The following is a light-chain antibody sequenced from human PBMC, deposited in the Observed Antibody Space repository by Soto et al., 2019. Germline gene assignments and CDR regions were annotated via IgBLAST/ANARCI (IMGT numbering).Light chain of an antibody. CDR2: DSS. CDR3: QQRSDWPST. V-gene: IGKV3-11*01. CDR1: QSVGTY. J-gene: IGKJ4*01. Sequence: EIVLTQSPATLSLSPGERATLSCRASQSVGTYFAWYQQKPGQAPRLLIYDSSNRATGIPARFSGSGSGTDFTLTLSSREPEDFAVYYCQQRSDWPSTFGGGTKVEIK.